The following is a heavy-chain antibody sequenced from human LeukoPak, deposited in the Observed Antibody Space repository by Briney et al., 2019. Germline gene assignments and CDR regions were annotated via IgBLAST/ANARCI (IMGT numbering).Heavy chain of an antibody. CDR1: GFRFSDFA. D-gene: IGHD4-17*01. CDR2: ISGSGGRT. J-gene: IGHJ4*02. CDR3: SKGHSDFGTGFDL. Sequence: GGSLRLSCAASGFRFSDFAMSWVRQAPGKGLECVSVISGSGGRTYFAESVKARFTISRDNSKNTLYLQMNGLTADDTAVYYCSKGHSDFGTGFDLWGQGTLVTVS. V-gene: IGHV3-23*01.